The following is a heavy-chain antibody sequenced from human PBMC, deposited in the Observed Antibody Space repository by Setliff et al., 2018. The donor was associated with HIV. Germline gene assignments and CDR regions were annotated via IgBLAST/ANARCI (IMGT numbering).Heavy chain of an antibody. CDR2: IYTNGAT. Sequence: SETLSLTCTVSGGSISSGPYFWSWIRQPAGKAVEWMGHIYTNGATKYNPSLKSRVTISRDTSKNQFSLKLTSVTAADTAVYHCARLSSYRSSSYYFDYWGQGALVTVSS. J-gene: IGHJ4*02. CDR1: GGSISSGPYF. CDR3: ARLSSYRSSSYYFDY. V-gene: IGHV4-61*09. D-gene: IGHD6-6*01.